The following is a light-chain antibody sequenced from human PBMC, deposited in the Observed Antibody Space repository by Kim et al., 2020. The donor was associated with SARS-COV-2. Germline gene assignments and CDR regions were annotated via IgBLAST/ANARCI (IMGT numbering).Light chain of an antibody. CDR1: QDIRND. J-gene: IGKJ1*01. V-gene: IGKV1-17*01. CDR3: LQHSSYPLT. CDR2: AAS. Sequence: GSVGDRVTISCQASQDIRNDLGWYQQKPGKAPKHLIYAASSLQNGVPSRFSGNGSGTEFTRTISSLQPEDFATYYCLQHSSYPLTFGQGTKVDIK.